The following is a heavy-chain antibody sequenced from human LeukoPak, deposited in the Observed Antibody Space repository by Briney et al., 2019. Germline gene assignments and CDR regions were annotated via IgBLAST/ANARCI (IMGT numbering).Heavy chain of an antibody. CDR2: IIPILGIA. Sequence: SVKVSCKASGGTFSSSAISWVRQAPGQGLEWMGRIIPILGIANYAQKFQGRVTITADKSTSTAYMELSSLRSEDTAVYYCASRVVVADADAFDIWGQGTMVTVSS. J-gene: IGHJ3*02. D-gene: IGHD2-15*01. V-gene: IGHV1-69*04. CDR3: ASRVVVADADAFDI. CDR1: GGTFSSSA.